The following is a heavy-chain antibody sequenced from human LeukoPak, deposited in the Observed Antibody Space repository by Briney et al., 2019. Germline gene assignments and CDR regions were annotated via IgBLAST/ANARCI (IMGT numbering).Heavy chain of an antibody. CDR3: AKDRYYGSGSFFDS. Sequence: GGSLRLSCAASGFTFDDYTMHWVRQAPGKGLEWVSGISWNSGTITYADSVRGRFTISRDNARNSLYLQMNSLRGDDTALYYCAKDRYYGSGSFFDSWGQGTLVTVSS. J-gene: IGHJ4*02. CDR1: GFTFDDYT. D-gene: IGHD3-10*01. V-gene: IGHV3-9*01. CDR2: ISWNSGTI.